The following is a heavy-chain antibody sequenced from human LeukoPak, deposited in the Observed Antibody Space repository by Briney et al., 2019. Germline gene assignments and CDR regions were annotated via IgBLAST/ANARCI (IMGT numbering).Heavy chain of an antibody. D-gene: IGHD1-26*01. CDR3: ARGRKEVVGARLDLHGNGAFDI. V-gene: IGHV4-31*03. CDR2: IYYSGST. J-gene: IGHJ3*02. CDR1: GGSISSGGYY. Sequence: SQTLSLTCTVSGGSISSGGYYWSWIRQHPGKGLEWIGYIYYSGSTYYNPSLKSRVTISVDTSKNQFSLKLSSVTAADTAVYYCARGRKEVVGARLDLHGNGAFDIWGQGTMVTVSS.